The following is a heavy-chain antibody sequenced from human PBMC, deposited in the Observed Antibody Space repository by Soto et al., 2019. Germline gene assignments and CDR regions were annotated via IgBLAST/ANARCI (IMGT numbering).Heavy chain of an antibody. CDR1: GYTFTSYY. D-gene: IGHD3-22*01. Sequence: ASVKVSCKASGYTFTSYYMHWVRQAPGQGLEWMGIINPSGGSTSYAQKFQGRVTMTKDTSTSTVYMELSSLRSEDTAVYYCARDPDHYDSSGHDAFDIWGQGTMVTVSS. V-gene: IGHV1-46*01. J-gene: IGHJ3*02. CDR2: INPSGGST. CDR3: ARDPDHYDSSGHDAFDI.